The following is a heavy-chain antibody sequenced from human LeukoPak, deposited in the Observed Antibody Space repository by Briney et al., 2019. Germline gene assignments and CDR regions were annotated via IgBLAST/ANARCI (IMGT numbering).Heavy chain of an antibody. CDR2: ISAYNGNT. Sequence: GASVKVSCKASGHTFTSYGISWVRQAPGQGLEWMGWISAYNGNTNYAQKLQGRVTMTTDTSTSTAYMELRSLRSDDTAVYYCARVPVLLVPQGPVPAASPEGYMDVWGKGTTVTVSS. V-gene: IGHV1-18*01. CDR3: ARVPVLLVPQGPVPAASPEGYMDV. D-gene: IGHD2-2*01. J-gene: IGHJ6*03. CDR1: GHTFTSYG.